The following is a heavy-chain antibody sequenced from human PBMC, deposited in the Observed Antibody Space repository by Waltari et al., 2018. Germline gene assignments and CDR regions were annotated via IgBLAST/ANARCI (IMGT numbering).Heavy chain of an antibody. CDR1: GFPFSTYG. CDR3: AKIFRSGYQYYYGMDV. J-gene: IGHJ6*02. D-gene: IGHD3-22*01. Sequence: QVQLVESGGGVVQPGRSLRLSCAASGFPFSTYGMHWVRQAPGKGLEWVALISYDGTNKFYADSVKGRFTISRDNSKNTLYLQMNSLRAEDTAVYYCAKIFRSGYQYYYGMDVWGQGTTVTVSS. V-gene: IGHV3-30*18. CDR2: ISYDGTNK.